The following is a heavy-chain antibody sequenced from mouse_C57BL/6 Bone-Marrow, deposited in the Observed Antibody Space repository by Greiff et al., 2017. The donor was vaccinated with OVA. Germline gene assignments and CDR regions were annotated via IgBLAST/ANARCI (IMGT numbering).Heavy chain of an antibody. CDR2: IDPNSGGT. D-gene: IGHD1-1*01. Sequence: VQLQQPGAELVKPGASVKLSCKASGYTFTSYWLHWVKQRPGRGLEWIGRIDPNSGGTKYNEKFKSKATLTVDKPSSTAYMQLSSLTSEDSAVYYCARSWTTVVATDYYAMDYWGQGTSVTVSS. V-gene: IGHV1-72*01. CDR1: GYTFTSYW. CDR3: ARSWTTVVATDYYAMDY. J-gene: IGHJ4*01.